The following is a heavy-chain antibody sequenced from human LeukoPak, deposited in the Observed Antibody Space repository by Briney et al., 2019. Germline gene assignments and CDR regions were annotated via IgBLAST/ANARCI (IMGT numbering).Heavy chain of an antibody. CDR1: GASVTDYY. J-gene: IGHJ5*02. Sequence: PSETLSLTCTVSGASVTDYYWSWIRQSPGKGLEWISYIHHSGNSDYNPSLRSRVTTSLDTSKNQFSLNLISVTAADTAVYYCTRGHWGLQSWSQGTQVTVSS. V-gene: IGHV4-59*02. CDR2: IHHSGNS. D-gene: IGHD7-27*01. CDR3: TRGHWGLQS.